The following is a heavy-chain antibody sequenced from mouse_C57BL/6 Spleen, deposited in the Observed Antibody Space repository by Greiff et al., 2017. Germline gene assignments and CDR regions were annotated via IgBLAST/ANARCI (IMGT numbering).Heavy chain of an antibody. CDR3: ARGMSEYDGY. D-gene: IGHD2-12*01. J-gene: IGHJ2*01. CDR2: INPGRGGT. V-gene: IGHV1-54*01. CDR1: GYAFTNSL. Sequence: VQLQQSGAELVRPGTSVKVSCKASGYAFTNSLIDWVKQRPGQGLEWIGVINPGRGGTNYNEKFKGKETLTADQSSSTAYMQLSSLTSEDCAVYVCARGMSEYDGYGGQGTTVTVSS.